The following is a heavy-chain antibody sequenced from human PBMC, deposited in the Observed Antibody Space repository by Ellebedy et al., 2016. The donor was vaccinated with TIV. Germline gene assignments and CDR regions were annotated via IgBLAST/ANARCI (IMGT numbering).Heavy chain of an antibody. CDR3: ARGGSSNWYEAFDF. V-gene: IGHV1-2*04. D-gene: IGHD6-13*01. CDR1: GYTFPDYY. CDR2: INPTSGGT. Sequence: AASVKVSCKASGYTFPDYYLHWVRQAPGQGLEWLGWINPTSGGTNFAQKFQGWVTLTRDTTITTAYMELSSLTSDDTATAVFDCARGGSSNWYEAFDFWGQGTLVTASS. J-gene: IGHJ4*02.